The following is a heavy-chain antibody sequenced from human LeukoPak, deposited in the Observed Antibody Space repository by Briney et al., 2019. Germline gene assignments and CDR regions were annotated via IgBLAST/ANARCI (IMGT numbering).Heavy chain of an antibody. J-gene: IGHJ3*02. CDR1: GGSFSGYY. V-gene: IGHV4-34*01. Sequence: SETLSLTCAVYGGSFSGYYWSWIRQPPGKGLEWIGEINHSGSTNYNPSLKSRVTISVDTSKNQFSLKLSSVTAADTAVYYCARKRLVVPAAIIARGAFDIWGQGTMVTVSS. CDR2: INHSGST. D-gene: IGHD2-2*01. CDR3: ARKRLVVPAAIIARGAFDI.